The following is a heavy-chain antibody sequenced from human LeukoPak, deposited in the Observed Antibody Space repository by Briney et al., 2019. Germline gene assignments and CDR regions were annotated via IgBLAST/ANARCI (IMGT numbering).Heavy chain of an antibody. CDR2: IIPIFGTA. V-gene: IGHV1-69*05. CDR1: GGTFSSYA. J-gene: IGHJ4*02. D-gene: IGHD3-9*01. CDR3: ARGPLDYDILTTPHFDY. Sequence: ASVKVSCKASGGTFSSYAISWVRQAPGRGLEWMGRIIPIFGTANYAQKFQGRVTITTDESTSTAYMELSSLRSEDTAVYYCARGPLDYDILTTPHFDYWGQGTLVTVSS.